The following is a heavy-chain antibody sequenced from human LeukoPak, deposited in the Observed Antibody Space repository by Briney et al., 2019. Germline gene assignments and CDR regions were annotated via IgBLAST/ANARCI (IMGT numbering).Heavy chain of an antibody. J-gene: IGHJ3*02. CDR3: ARPHIAARYAFDI. V-gene: IGHV1-18*01. CDR2: ISAYNGNT. D-gene: IGHD6-6*01. Sequence: ASVKVSCKASGGTFSSYAISWVRQAPGQGLEWMGWISAYNGNTNYAQKLQGRVTMTTDTSTSTAYMELRSLRSDDTAVYYCARPHIAARYAFDIWGQGTMVTVSS. CDR1: GGTFSSYA.